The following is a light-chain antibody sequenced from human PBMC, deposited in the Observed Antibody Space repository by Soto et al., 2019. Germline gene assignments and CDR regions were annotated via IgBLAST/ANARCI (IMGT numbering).Light chain of an antibody. CDR3: QKYNSAPPT. J-gene: IGKJ4*01. V-gene: IGKV2-28*01. Sequence: DIVMTQSPISLPVTRREQASISCRSSQTLLHSNGSNYVDWYLQKPGQTRQLLIYLGSNRASGVPDRFSGSGSGTDFTLTIRSLQLEDVAPCYCQKYNSAPPTIGGGTKV. CDR1: QTLLHSNGSNY. CDR2: LGS.